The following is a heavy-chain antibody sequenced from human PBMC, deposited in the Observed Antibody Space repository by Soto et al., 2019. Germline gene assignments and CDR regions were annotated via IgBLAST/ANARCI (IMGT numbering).Heavy chain of an antibody. V-gene: IGHV2-5*01. Sequence: YVPPVVNHTQTLTLTCIFSGFSLGTSGVGVGWIRQPPGKALEWLGFIYWNDDKRYSPSLKSRLTITKDNYKNQVVLTMTNMDPVDPATYYCSKSGRSGWYRWFDTWGQGTLVTVSS. CDR1: GFSLGTSGVG. CDR2: IYWNDDK. D-gene: IGHD6-13*01. CDR3: SKSGRSGWYRWFDT. J-gene: IGHJ5*02.